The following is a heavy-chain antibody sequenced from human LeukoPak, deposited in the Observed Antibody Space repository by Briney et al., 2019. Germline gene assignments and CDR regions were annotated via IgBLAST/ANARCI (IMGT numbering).Heavy chain of an antibody. D-gene: IGHD7-27*01. CDR2: ISHTGRT. CDR3: TMTSPGVPLEL. Sequence: SETLSLTCAVSGLSFTGYYWSWIRQPPGKGPEWIGEISHTGRTSYNPSLKSRASISLDTSKKQFSLKLSFLTAADMAVYYCTMTSPGVPLELWGQGALVTVSS. V-gene: IGHV4-34*01. J-gene: IGHJ4*02. CDR1: GLSFTGYY.